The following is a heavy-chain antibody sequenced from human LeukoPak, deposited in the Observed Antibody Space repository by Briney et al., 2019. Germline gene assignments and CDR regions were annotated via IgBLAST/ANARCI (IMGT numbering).Heavy chain of an antibody. CDR2: MAPNSGDT. Sequence: ASVKVSCKASGCTFTSYDINWVRQATGQGLEWMGWMAPNSGDTGYAQKFQGRVTMTRNTSISTAYMELSSLRSEDTAVYYCARVPVVTPRASRIKRYFDLWGRGTLVTVSS. CDR3: ARVPVVTPRASRIKRYFDL. D-gene: IGHD4-23*01. V-gene: IGHV1-8*01. J-gene: IGHJ2*01. CDR1: GCTFTSYD.